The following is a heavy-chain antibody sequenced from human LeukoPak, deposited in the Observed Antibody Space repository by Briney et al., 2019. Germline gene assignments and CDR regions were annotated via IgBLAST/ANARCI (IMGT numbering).Heavy chain of an antibody. J-gene: IGHJ3*02. CDR2: MNPNSGNT. CDR1: GYTFTSYG. D-gene: IGHD2-15*01. Sequence: ASVKVSCKASGYTFTSYGISWVRQAPGQGLEWMGWMNPNSGNTGYAQKLQGRVTMTTDTSTSTAYMELRSLRSDDTAVYYCARDVRVCSGGSCYSEAFDIWGQGTMVTVSS. V-gene: IGHV1-18*01. CDR3: ARDVRVCSGGSCYSEAFDI.